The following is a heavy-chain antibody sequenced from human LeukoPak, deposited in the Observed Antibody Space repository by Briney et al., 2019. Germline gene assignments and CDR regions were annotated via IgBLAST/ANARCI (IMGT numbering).Heavy chain of an antibody. CDR1: GGSVSSYY. V-gene: IGHV4-59*08. Sequence: SETLSLTCTVSGGSVSSYYWSWIRQPPGKGLEWIGYIYNSGSTNYNSSLKSRVTISVDTSKNQFSLKLSSVTAADTAVYYCARSGNIYGPFDYWGQGTLVTVSS. D-gene: IGHD5-18*01. CDR2: IYNSGST. CDR3: ARSGNIYGPFDY. J-gene: IGHJ4*02.